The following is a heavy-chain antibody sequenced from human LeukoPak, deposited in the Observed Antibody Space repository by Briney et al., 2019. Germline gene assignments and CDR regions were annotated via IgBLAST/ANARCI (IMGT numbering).Heavy chain of an antibody. CDR1: VGTFSSYA. CDR2: IIPIFGTA. Sequence: ASVKVSCKASVGTFSSYAISWVRQAPGQGLEWMGGIIPIFGTANYAQKFQGRVTITADESTSTAYMELSSLRSEDTAVYYCARDRYCSSTSCYYHDAFDIWGQGTMVTVSS. J-gene: IGHJ3*02. CDR3: ARDRYCSSTSCYYHDAFDI. V-gene: IGHV1-69*13. D-gene: IGHD2-2*01.